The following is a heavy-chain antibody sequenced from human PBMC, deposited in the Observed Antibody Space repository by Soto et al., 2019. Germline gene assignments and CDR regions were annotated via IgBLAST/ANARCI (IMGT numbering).Heavy chain of an antibody. CDR3: ARGGGVGVAGSAAFDM. CDR1: GYPVTAYY. J-gene: IGHJ3*02. Sequence: QLHLVQSGAFVKKPGASVTVSCSASGYPVTAYYMHWVRQAPGRGLEWMGGINPATGAAKYTQTFQGRVTMTRDTSTSTVFRELSGLTSEDTAVFYCARGGGVGVAGSAAFDMWGQGTLVTVSS. V-gene: IGHV1-2*02. D-gene: IGHD3-3*01. CDR2: INPATGAA.